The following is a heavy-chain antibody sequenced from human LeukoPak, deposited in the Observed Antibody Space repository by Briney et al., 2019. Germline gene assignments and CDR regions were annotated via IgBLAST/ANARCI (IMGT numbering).Heavy chain of an antibody. J-gene: IGHJ4*02. Sequence: SETLSLTCTVSGGSIRSDFWSWIRQPPGKGLECIGHVYYSGSTDYNPSLKSRLTISVDSSMNQFSLKLSSVTAADTAVYYCARRMGGSGFRYWGQGTLVTVSS. CDR1: GGSIRSDF. CDR2: VYYSGST. CDR3: ARRMGGSGFRY. V-gene: IGHV4-59*08. D-gene: IGHD3-10*01.